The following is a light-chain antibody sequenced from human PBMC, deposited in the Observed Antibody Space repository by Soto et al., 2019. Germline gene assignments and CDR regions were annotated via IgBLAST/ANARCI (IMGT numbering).Light chain of an antibody. CDR3: QQYNSWLWT. V-gene: IGKV3-15*01. Sequence: EIVMTQSPATLSVSPGEGATLYFRASQSVSSKLAWYQQKPGQAPRLLIYGASTRATGIPARFSGSGSGTEFTLIISSLQSEDSAVYYCQQYNSWLWTFGQGTKVDIK. CDR1: QSVSSK. J-gene: IGKJ1*01. CDR2: GAS.